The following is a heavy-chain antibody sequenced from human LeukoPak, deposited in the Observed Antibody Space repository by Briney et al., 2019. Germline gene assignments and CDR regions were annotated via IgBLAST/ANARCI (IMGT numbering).Heavy chain of an antibody. CDR3: ARGYGQQLVGLDY. V-gene: IGHV1-46*01. CDR2: INPSGGST. J-gene: IGHJ4*02. D-gene: IGHD6-13*01. CDR1: GYTFTSYG. Sequence: ASVKVSCKASGYTFTSYGISWVRQAPGQGLEWMGIINPSGGSTSYAQKFQGRVTMTRDTSTSTVYMELSSLRSEDTAVYYCARGYGQQLVGLDYWGQGTLVTVSS.